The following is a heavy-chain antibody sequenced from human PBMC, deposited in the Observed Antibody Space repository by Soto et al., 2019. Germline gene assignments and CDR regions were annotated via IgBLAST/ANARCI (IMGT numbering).Heavy chain of an antibody. CDR1: GGSFSGYY. Sequence: PSETLSLTCAVYGGSFSGYYWSWIRQPPGKGQEWIGEINHSGSTNYNPSRKSRVTISVDTSKNQFSLKVSSVTAADTGVYYCARVYAAALDYWGQGTLVTVSS. J-gene: IGHJ4*02. CDR3: ARVYAAALDY. CDR2: INHSGST. D-gene: IGHD2-2*01. V-gene: IGHV4-34*01.